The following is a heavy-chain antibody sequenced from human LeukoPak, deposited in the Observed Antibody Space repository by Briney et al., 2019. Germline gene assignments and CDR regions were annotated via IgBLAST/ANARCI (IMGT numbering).Heavy chain of an antibody. D-gene: IGHD2-8*02. J-gene: IGHJ4*02. V-gene: IGHV3-21*01. CDR2: ISSSSSYI. Sequence: PAGSLRLACAASGFTFSSYSMNWVRQAPGKGLEWVSSISSSSSYIYYADSVKGRFTISRDNAKNSLYLQMNSLRAEDTAVYYCARSGAGVLDYWGQGTLVTVSS. CDR3: ARSGAGVLDY. CDR1: GFTFSSYS.